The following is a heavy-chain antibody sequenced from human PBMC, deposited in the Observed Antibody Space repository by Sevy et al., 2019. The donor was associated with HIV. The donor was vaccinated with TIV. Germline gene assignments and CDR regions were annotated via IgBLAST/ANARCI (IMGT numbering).Heavy chain of an antibody. CDR2: ISGADSST. CDR3: AKDVVVLIGDAFDI. D-gene: IGHD3-22*01. CDR1: GFTFSSYA. J-gene: IGHJ3*02. V-gene: IGHV3-23*01. Sequence: GGSLRLSCAASGFTFSSYAMNWVRQAPGKGLQWVSAISGADSSTHYADSVKGRFTISRDNSKNTLYLQMNSLRAEDTAIYDCAKDVVVLIGDAFDIWGQGTMVTVSS.